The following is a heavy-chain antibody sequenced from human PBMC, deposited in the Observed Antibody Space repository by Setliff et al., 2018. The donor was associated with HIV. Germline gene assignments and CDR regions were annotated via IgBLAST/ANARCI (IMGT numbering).Heavy chain of an antibody. CDR2: VYYSGRT. Sequence: SETLSLTCTVSGGSISSSGPGYYWGWVRQPPGGGLEWIGSVYYSGRTYYNPSLRSRVTISVDTSKNQLSLRLTTMTAADTAVYYCARTQPDTIFGVVVCDCWGQGKMVTVS. D-gene: IGHD3-3*01. CDR1: GGSISSSGPGYY. J-gene: IGHJ4*02. CDR3: ARTQPDTIFGVVVCDC. V-gene: IGHV4-39*01.